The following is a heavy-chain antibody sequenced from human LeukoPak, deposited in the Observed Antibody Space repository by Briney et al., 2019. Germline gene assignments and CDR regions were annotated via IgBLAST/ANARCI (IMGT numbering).Heavy chain of an antibody. CDR2: ISSSSSTI. CDR3: TPHRDGSYPFDY. Sequence: GGSLRLSCAAPGFTFSSYSMNWVRQAPGKGLEWVSYISSSSSTIYYADSVKGRFTISRDSAMNSLYLQMSSLRDDDTAVYYCTPHRDGSYPFDYWGQGTLVTVST. V-gene: IGHV3-48*02. D-gene: IGHD1-26*01. J-gene: IGHJ4*02. CDR1: GFTFSSYS.